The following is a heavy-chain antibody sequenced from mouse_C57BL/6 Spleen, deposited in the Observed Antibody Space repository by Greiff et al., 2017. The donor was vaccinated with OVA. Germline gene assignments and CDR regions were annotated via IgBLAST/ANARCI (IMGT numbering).Heavy chain of an antibody. D-gene: IGHD2-4*01. CDR2: IHPNSGST. Sequence: VKLQQPGAELVKPGASVKLSCKASGYTFTSYWMHWVKQRPGQGLEWIGMIHPNSGSTNYNEKFKSKATLTVDKSSSTAYMQLSSLTSEDSAVYYCAVYYDYDGAYWGQGTLVTVSA. CDR3: AVYYDYDGAY. V-gene: IGHV1-64*01. J-gene: IGHJ3*01. CDR1: GYTFTSYW.